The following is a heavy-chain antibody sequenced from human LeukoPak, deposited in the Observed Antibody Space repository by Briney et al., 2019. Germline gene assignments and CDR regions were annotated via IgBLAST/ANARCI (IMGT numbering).Heavy chain of an antibody. CDR2: ISGSGGST. Sequence: GGSLRLSCAASGFTFSSYAMSWVRQAPGKGLEWVSAISGSGGSTYYADSAKGRFTISRDNSKNTLYLHMNSLRAEDTAVYYCAKDRHIVVVTALDYWGQGTLVTVSS. J-gene: IGHJ4*02. CDR1: GFTFSSYA. D-gene: IGHD2-21*02. V-gene: IGHV3-23*01. CDR3: AKDRHIVVVTALDY.